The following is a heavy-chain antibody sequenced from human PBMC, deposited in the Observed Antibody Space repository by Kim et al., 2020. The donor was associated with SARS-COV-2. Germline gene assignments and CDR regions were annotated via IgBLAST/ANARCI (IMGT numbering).Heavy chain of an antibody. J-gene: IGHJ6*02. CDR1: GGSISSSSYY. Sequence: SETLSLTCTVSGGSISSSSYYWGWIRQPPGKGLEWIGSIYYSGSTYYNPSLKSRVTISVDTSKNQFSLKLSSVTAADTAVYYCATTGGDYGSHYYYYGMDVWGQGTTVTVSS. CDR3: ATTGGDYGSHYYYYGMDV. CDR2: IYYSGST. V-gene: IGHV4-39*07. D-gene: IGHD4-17*01.